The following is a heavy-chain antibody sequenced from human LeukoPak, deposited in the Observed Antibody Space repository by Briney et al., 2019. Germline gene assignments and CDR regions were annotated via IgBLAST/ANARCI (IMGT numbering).Heavy chain of an antibody. CDR2: IIPIFGTA. CDR1: GGTFSSYA. Sequence: SVKVFCKASGGTFSSYAISWVRQAPGQGLEWMGGIIPIFGTANYAQKFQGRVTITADESTSTAYMELSSLRSEDTAVYYCARGGRDGYNVYYFDYWGQGTLVTVSS. D-gene: IGHD5-24*01. CDR3: ARGGRDGYNVYYFDY. V-gene: IGHV1-69*13. J-gene: IGHJ4*02.